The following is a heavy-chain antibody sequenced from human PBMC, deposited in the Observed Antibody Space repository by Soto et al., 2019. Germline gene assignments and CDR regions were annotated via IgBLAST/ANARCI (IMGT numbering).Heavy chain of an antibody. D-gene: IGHD1-26*01. CDR2: ISAYNGNT. CDR1: GYTFTSLG. CDR3: ARDAAVGLFDD. J-gene: IGHJ4*02. Sequence: ASVEGSCKASGYTFTSLGFRWVGQAPGQGPEGMGWISAYNGNTNYAQKLQGRVTMTTDTSTSTAYMELRNLRSADTAVYYWARDAAVGLFDDWGQGPLVTVPS. V-gene: IGHV1-18*01.